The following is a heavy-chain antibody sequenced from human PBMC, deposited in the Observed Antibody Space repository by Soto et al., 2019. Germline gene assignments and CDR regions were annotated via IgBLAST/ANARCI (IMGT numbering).Heavy chain of an antibody. CDR3: ARGDSSGSYYFDY. Sequence: ASVKVSCKASGYTFTGYYMHWVRQAPGQVLEWMGWINPNSGGTNYAQKFQGWVTMTRDTSISTAYMELSRLRSEDTAVYYCARGDSSGSYYFDYWGQGTLVTVSS. CDR2: INPNSGGT. CDR1: GYTFTGYY. J-gene: IGHJ4*02. V-gene: IGHV1-2*04. D-gene: IGHD3-22*01.